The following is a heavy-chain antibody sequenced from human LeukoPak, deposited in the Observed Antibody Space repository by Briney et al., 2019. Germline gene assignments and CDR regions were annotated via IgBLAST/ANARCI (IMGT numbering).Heavy chain of an antibody. CDR3: ARGLLVGNTGYYFDY. CDR1: GGSISGYY. D-gene: IGHD1-26*01. Sequence: PSETLSLTCTVSGGSISGYYWTWIRQPPGKGLEWIGYIYYTGSTNYHPSLKSRVTLSVDTSKRQFSLKLTSVTAADTAVYYCARGLLVGNTGYYFDYWGQGTLVTVSS. J-gene: IGHJ4*02. V-gene: IGHV4-59*01. CDR2: IYYTGST.